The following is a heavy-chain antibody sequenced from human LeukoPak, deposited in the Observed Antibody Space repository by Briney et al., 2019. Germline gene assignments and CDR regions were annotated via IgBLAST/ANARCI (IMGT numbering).Heavy chain of an antibody. CDR3: ASGSSGRYFLYFEY. J-gene: IGHJ4*02. V-gene: IGHV3-7*01. D-gene: IGHD6-19*01. CDR2: IKQDGAEK. Sequence: GGSLRLSCAASGFTFSSYWMGWVRQAPGKGLEWVASIKQDGAEKHYVDSAKGRFTISRDNAENSLYLQMNSLRVEDTAVYYCASGSSGRYFLYFEYWGQGALLTVSS. CDR1: GFTFSSYW.